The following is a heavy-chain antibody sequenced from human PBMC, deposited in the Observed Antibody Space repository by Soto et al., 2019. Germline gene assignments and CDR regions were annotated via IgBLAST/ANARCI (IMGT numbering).Heavy chain of an antibody. CDR1: GGSISSGDYY. V-gene: IGHV4-31*03. CDR2: IYHRGST. J-gene: IGHJ5*01. CDR3: ARAPHIVAMVYGGEENWLDS. D-gene: IGHD2-8*01. Sequence: SETLSLTCTVSGGSISSGDYYWNWIRQHPGKGLEWIGYIYHRGSTKYNPSLKNRVTISVDTSKNQISLKLSSLSAADTAVYYCARAPHIVAMVYGGEENWLDSWGQGTLVTVSS.